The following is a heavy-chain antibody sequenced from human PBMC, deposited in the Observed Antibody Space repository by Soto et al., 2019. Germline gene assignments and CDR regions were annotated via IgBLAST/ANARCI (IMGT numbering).Heavy chain of an antibody. Sequence: GGPLSLSCAAAGLTYNNYALDWVRAAPGKEQERVSSISGTGGSTFYAGSAKGRFTISRDNSNNTLFLQMTSLSAEDTAVYYCREGNSTSSTGNAFEIWVQCTMNTVSS. CDR2: ISGTGGST. D-gene: IGHD4-17*01. CDR3: REGNSTSSTGNAFEI. CDR1: GLTYNNYA. J-gene: IGHJ3*02. V-gene: IGHV3-23*01.